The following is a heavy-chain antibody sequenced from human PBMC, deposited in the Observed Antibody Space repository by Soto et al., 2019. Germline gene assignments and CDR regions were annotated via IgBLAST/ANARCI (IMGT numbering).Heavy chain of an antibody. Sequence: SETLSLTCAVYGGSFSGYYWSWIRQPPGKGLEWIGEINHSGSTNYNPSLKSRVTISVDTSKNQFSLKLSSVTAAETAVYYCARGRYCSGASQCYYTDEYLKHWGQGTQVTVSS. V-gene: IGHV4-34*01. J-gene: IGHJ1*01. CDR2: INHSGST. CDR1: GGSFSGYY. CDR3: ARGRYCSGASQCYYTDEYLKH. D-gene: IGHD2-15*01.